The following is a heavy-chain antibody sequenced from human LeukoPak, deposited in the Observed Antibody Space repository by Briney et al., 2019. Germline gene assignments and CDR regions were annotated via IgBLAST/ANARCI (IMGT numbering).Heavy chain of an antibody. J-gene: IGHJ4*02. CDR3: ARVRDYYDSSGYTGELFDY. V-gene: IGHV4-59*01. CDR2: IYYSGST. Sequence: SETLSLTCTVSGGSISSYYWSWIRQPPGKGLEWIGYIYYSGSTNYNPSLKSRVTISVDTSKNQFSLKLSSVTAADTAVYYCARVRDYYDSSGYTGELFDYWGQGTLVTVSS. D-gene: IGHD3-22*01. CDR1: GGSISSYY.